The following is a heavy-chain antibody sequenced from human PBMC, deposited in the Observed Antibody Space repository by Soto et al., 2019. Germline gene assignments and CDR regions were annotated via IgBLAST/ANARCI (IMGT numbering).Heavy chain of an antibody. V-gene: IGHV1-69*13. CDR1: GGTFSSYA. Sequence: GASVKVSCKASGGTFSSYAISWVRQAPGQGLEWMGGIIPIFGTANYAQKFQGRVTITADESTSTAYMELSSLRSEDTAVYYCARGPSSSWYSYYYGMDVWGQGTTVTVSS. J-gene: IGHJ6*02. D-gene: IGHD6-13*01. CDR3: ARGPSSSWYSYYYGMDV. CDR2: IIPIFGTA.